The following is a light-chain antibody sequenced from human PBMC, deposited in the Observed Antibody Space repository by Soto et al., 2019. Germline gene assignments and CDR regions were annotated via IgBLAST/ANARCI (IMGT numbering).Light chain of an antibody. Sequence: QSALAEPGSVSGSPGQSITISCTGTSSNVGSYKLVSWYQQHPGKAPKLMIFEVNKRPSGVSNRFSGSKSGNTASLTISGLKVEDEAHYYCCSSGGSPTYVFGTGTKVTVL. CDR1: SSNVGSYKL. CDR2: EVN. V-gene: IGLV2-23*02. CDR3: CSSGGSPTYV. J-gene: IGLJ1*01.